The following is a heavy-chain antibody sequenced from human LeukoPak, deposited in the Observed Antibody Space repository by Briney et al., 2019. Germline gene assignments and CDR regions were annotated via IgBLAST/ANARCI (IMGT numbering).Heavy chain of an antibody. D-gene: IGHD1-1*01. Sequence: GESLKISCKASGYNFNSFWIGWVRQMPGKGLEWLGIIYPADFDTRYNPSFQGHVTISADKSISTAYLQWSSLKASDSAIFYCARAPLEGHFDSWGQGTRVTVSS. J-gene: IGHJ4*02. V-gene: IGHV5-51*01. CDR2: IYPADFDT. CDR3: ARAPLEGHFDS. CDR1: GYNFNSFW.